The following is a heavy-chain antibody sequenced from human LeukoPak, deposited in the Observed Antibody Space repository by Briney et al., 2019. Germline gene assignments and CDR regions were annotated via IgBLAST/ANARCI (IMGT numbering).Heavy chain of an antibody. Sequence: PSETLSLTCAVYGGSFSGYYWSWIRQPPGKGLVWIGEINHGGSTNYNPSLKSRVTISVDPSKIQFSLKLSPVTAADTAVYYCARFPPVGSGYDYYYYYMDVWGKGTTVTICS. V-gene: IGHV4-34*01. D-gene: IGHD3-10*01. J-gene: IGHJ6*03. CDR2: INHGGST. CDR1: GGSFSGYY. CDR3: ARFPPVGSGYDYYYYYMDV.